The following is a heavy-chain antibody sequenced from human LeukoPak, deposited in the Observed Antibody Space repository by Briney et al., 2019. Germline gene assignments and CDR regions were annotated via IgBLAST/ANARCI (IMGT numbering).Heavy chain of an antibody. CDR2: ISDSGGST. CDR3: AKGSAAGRPYYFDY. Sequence: QPGGSLRLSCAASGFTFSTYAMSWVRQPPGKGLEWVSGISDSGGSTYYADSVKGRFTISRDNSKNTLHLQMNGLRAEDTAVYYCAKGSAAGRPYYFDYWGQGTLVTVSS. V-gene: IGHV3-23*01. CDR1: GFTFSTYA. D-gene: IGHD6-6*01. J-gene: IGHJ4*02.